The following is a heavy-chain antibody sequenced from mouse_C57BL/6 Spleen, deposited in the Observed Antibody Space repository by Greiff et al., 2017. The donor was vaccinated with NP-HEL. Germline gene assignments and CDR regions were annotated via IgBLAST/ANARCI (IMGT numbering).Heavy chain of an antibody. CDR3: ARQGAQATWFAY. CDR1: GFTFSSYG. Sequence: EVQLVESGGDLVKPGGSLKLSCAASGFTFSSYGMSWVRQTPDKRLEWVATISSGGSYTYYPDSVKGRFTISRDNAKNTLYLQMSSLKSEDTARYYCARQGAQATWFAYWGQGTLVTVSA. J-gene: IGHJ3*01. CDR2: ISSGGSYT. V-gene: IGHV5-6*01. D-gene: IGHD3-2*02.